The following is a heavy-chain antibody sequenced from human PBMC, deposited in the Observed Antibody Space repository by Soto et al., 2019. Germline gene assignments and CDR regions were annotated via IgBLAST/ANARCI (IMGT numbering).Heavy chain of an antibody. D-gene: IGHD5-18*01. Sequence: QVQLVQSGAEVKKPESSVKVSCKAPGGTFSTYASSWVRQAPGQGIEWMGGIIPMFGTANYAKRFQDRVTITADESTNTVYMELSRLRSEDTAVYFCASGIQLWPPGINNGYSGWGQGTLVTVSS. CDR2: IIPMFGTA. V-gene: IGHV1-69*12. CDR3: ASGIQLWPPGINNGYSG. J-gene: IGHJ4*02. CDR1: GGTFSTYA.